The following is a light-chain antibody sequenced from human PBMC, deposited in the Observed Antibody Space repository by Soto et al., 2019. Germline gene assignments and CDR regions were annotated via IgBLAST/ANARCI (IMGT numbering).Light chain of an antibody. CDR3: RSYAGSNTWV. Sequence: QSVLTQPPSAYGSPGQSVTISCTGTSSDVGGYNYVSWYQQHPGKAPKLMIYEVSKRPSGVPDRFSGSKSGNTASLTVSGLQAEDEADYYCRSYAGSNTWVFGGGTKLTVL. V-gene: IGLV2-8*01. CDR2: EVS. J-gene: IGLJ3*02. CDR1: SSDVGGYNY.